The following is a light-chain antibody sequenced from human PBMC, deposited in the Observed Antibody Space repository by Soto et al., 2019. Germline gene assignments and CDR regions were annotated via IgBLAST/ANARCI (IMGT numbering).Light chain of an antibody. Sequence: DIQMTQSPSSVSASLGDRVTITCRASQGIGVYLAWFQQKPGNVPKLLIYAASTLQSGVPSRFSGSGSGTDFTLNISSLQPEDVATYYCHKYNSAPLTFGGGTKVEIK. V-gene: IGKV1-27*01. J-gene: IGKJ4*01. CDR2: AAS. CDR3: HKYNSAPLT. CDR1: QGIGVY.